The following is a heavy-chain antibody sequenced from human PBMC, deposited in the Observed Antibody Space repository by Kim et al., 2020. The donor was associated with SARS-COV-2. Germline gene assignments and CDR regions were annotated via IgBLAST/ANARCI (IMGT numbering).Heavy chain of an antibody. V-gene: IGHV3-74*01. CDR2: IKSDGSST. Sequence: GGSLRLSCAASGFTLSSYWMHWVRQAPGKGLVWVSRIKSDGSSTSYADSVKGRFTISRDNSKNTLYLQMNSLRVEDTAVYYCVRDILSGSYYIDYWGQGTLVTVSS. CDR3: VRDILSGSYYIDY. D-gene: IGHD1-26*01. CDR1: GFTLSSYW. J-gene: IGHJ4*02.